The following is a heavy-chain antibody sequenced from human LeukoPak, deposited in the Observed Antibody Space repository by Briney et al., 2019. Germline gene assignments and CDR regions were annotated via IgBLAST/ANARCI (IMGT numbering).Heavy chain of an antibody. CDR2: ISSNGGST. V-gene: IGHV3-64*01. Sequence: GGSLRLSCAASGFTFSSYAMHWVRQAPGKGLEYVSAISSNGGSTYYANSVKGRFTISRVNSKNTLYLQMGSLRAEDMAVYYCARAVKTYYYDSSGSYYFDYWGQGTLVTVSS. J-gene: IGHJ4*02. CDR3: ARAVKTYYYDSSGSYYFDY. D-gene: IGHD3-22*01. CDR1: GFTFSSYA.